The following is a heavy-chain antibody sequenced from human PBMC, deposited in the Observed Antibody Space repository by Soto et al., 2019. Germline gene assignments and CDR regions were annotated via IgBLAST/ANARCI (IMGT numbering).Heavy chain of an antibody. CDR2: IIPVFGAA. J-gene: IGHJ6*02. Sequence: ASVKVSCKASGGVFSGFAINWVRQAPGQGLEWMGGIIPVFGAANYGQNFQGRVTITADESTSTAYMELSSLRSEDTAVYYCAADPLYYYGMDVWGQGTTVTVSS. CDR3: AADPLYYYGMDV. V-gene: IGHV1-69*13. CDR1: GGVFSGFA.